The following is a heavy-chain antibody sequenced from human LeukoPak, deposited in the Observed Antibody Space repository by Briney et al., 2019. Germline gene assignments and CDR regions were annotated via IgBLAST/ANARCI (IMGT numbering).Heavy chain of an antibody. V-gene: IGHV1-2*02. J-gene: IGHJ5*02. CDR1: GYTFTGYY. D-gene: IGHD2-15*01. CDR3: ARAIVVVVAASWTRYNLFDP. Sequence: ASVKVSCKASGYTFTGYYMHWVRQAPGQGLEWMGWINPNSGGTNYAQKFQGRVTMTRDTSISTAYMELSRLRSDDTAVYYCARAIVVVVAASWTRYNLFDPWGQGTPVTVSS. CDR2: INPNSGGT.